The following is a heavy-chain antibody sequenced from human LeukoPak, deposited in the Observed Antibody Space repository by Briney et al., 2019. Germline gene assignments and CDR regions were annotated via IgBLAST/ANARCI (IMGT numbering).Heavy chain of an antibody. J-gene: IGHJ4*02. D-gene: IGHD3-16*01. CDR3: ARAREFGANFWVY. CDR1: GFTFSNYW. CDR2: IKQDGNEK. V-gene: IGHV3-7*01. Sequence: GGSLRLSCATSGFTFSNYWMSWVRQAPGKGLEWVANIKQDGNEKNYVESVKGRFTISRDNAKNSLDLQMNSLRAEDTAVYYCARAREFGANFWVYWGQGTLVTVSS.